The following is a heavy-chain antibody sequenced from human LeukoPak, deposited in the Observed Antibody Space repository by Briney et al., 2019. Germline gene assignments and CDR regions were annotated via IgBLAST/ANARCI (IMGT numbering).Heavy chain of an antibody. CDR2: IYSGGST. D-gene: IGHD3-22*01. Sequence: GGSLRLSCAASGFTVSSNYMSWVRQAPGKGLEWVSVIYSGGSTYYADSVKGRFTISRDNAKNSLYLQMNSLRAEDTALYYCARDLDYDSSGTTGFDYWGQGTLVTVSS. CDR1: GFTVSSNY. V-gene: IGHV3-53*01. J-gene: IGHJ4*02. CDR3: ARDLDYDSSGTTGFDY.